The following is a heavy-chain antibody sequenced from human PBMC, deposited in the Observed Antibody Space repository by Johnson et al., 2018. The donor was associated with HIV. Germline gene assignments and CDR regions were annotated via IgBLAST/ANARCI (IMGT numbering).Heavy chain of an antibody. CDR1: GFTFSSNY. CDR3: AREPRLLTDAFDI. Sequence: EMQLVESGGGVVRPGRSLRLSCAASGFTFSSNYMSWVRQAPGKGLEWASVIYSGGSTYYANSVKGRFTISRDNSKNTLYLQMNSLRAEDTAVYYCAREPRLLTDAFDIWGQGTMVTVSS. CDR2: IYSGGST. J-gene: IGHJ3*02. V-gene: IGHV3-66*01. D-gene: IGHD5-18*01.